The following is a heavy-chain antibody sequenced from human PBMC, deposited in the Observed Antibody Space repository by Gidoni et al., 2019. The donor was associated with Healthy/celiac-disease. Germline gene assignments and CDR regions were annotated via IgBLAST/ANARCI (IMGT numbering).Heavy chain of an antibody. CDR2: ISGDGGST. V-gene: IGHV3-43*02. CDR1: GFPFDDYA. CDR3: AKDIYYGGNSATDY. D-gene: IGHD2-21*02. Sequence: EVQLVESGGAVVQPGGSLRLSCAAPGFPFDDYAMHWVRQAPGKGLEWVSLISGDGGSTYYADSVKGRFTISRDNSKNSLYLQMNSLRTEDTALYYCAKDIYYGGNSATDYWGQGTLVTVSS. J-gene: IGHJ4*02.